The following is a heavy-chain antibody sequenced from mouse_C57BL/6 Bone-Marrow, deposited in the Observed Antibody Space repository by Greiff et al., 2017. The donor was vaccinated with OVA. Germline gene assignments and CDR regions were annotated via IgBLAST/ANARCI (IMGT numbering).Heavy chain of an antibody. J-gene: IGHJ2*01. CDR2: ISNGGGST. V-gene: IGHV5-12*01. CDR3: ARHEIYFDY. Sequence: EVKLVESGGGLVQPGGSLKLSCAASGFTFSDYYMYWVRQTPEKRLEWVAYISNGGGSTYYPDTVKGRFTISRDNAKNTLYLQMSRLKSEDTAMYYCARHEIYFDYWGKGTTLTVSS. CDR1: GFTFSDYY.